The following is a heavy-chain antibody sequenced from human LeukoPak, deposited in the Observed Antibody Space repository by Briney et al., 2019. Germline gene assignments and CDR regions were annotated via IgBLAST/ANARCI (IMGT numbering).Heavy chain of an antibody. CDR1: GGSISSYY. J-gene: IGHJ3*02. CDR2: IYYSGST. D-gene: IGHD3-22*01. Sequence: PSETLSLTCTVSGGSISSYYWGWIWQPPGKGLEWIGYIYYSGSTNYNPSLKSRVTISVDTSKNQFSLKLSSVTAADTAVYYCATTPYSSGYYYAFDIWGQGTMVTVSS. CDR3: ATTPYSSGYYYAFDI. V-gene: IGHV4-59*01.